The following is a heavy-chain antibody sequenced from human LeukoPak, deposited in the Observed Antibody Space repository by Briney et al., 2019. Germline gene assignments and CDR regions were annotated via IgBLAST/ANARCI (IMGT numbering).Heavy chain of an antibody. D-gene: IGHD4-17*01. CDR1: GFTFTKYW. CDR3: ARAPYGDYGPFDY. J-gene: IGHJ4*02. Sequence: PGGSLRLSCAASGFTFTKYWMTWVRQAPGKGLEWVGNIKQDGSDKNYMDSVKGRFTISRDNAKNSLYLQMNSLRAEDTAVYYCARAPYGDYGPFDYWGQGTLVTVSS. CDR2: IKQDGSDK. V-gene: IGHV3-7*01.